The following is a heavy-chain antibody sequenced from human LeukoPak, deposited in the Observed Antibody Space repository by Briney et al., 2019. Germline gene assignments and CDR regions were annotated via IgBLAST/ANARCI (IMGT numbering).Heavy chain of an antibody. CDR1: GFTFRSFW. D-gene: IGHD3-3*01. J-gene: IGHJ3*02. CDR3: ARSATDAFDI. V-gene: IGHV3-74*01. Sequence: GGSLRLSCAASGFTFRSFWMHCVRHAPGKGLVWVSHMNGDGTSINYADSVKGRFTISRDNAKNTLYLQMNRLKAEDTAVYYCARSATDAFDIWGQGTMVTVSS. CDR2: MNGDGTSI.